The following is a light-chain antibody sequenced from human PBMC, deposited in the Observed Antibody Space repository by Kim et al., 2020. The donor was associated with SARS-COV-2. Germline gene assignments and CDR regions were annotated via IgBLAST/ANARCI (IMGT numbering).Light chain of an antibody. V-gene: IGLV2-8*01. CDR2: EVS. J-gene: IGLJ2*01. Sequence: QSVLTQPPSASGSPGQSVTISCTGTSRDVGGYNYVSWFQQHPGKAPKLMIYEVSKRPSGVPDRFSGSKSGNTASLTVSGLQAEDEADYYCSSYGGSNNLVFGGGTQLTVL. CDR3: SSYGGSNNLV. CDR1: SRDVGGYNY.